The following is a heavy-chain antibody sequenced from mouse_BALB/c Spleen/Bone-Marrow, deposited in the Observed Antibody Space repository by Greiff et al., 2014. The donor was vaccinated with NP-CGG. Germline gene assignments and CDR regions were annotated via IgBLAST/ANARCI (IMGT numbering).Heavy chain of an antibody. Sequence: VQLQQSGADLVRPGSSVKISCKASGYAFSSYWMNWVKQRPGQGLEWIGQIYPGDGDTNYNGKFKGKATLTADKSSSTANMQLSSLTSEDSAVYFCARSLYYGSSYPLYAMDYWGQGTSVTVSS. CDR3: ARSLYYGSSYPLYAMDY. J-gene: IGHJ4*01. CDR1: GYAFSSYW. V-gene: IGHV1-80*01. D-gene: IGHD1-1*01. CDR2: IYPGDGDT.